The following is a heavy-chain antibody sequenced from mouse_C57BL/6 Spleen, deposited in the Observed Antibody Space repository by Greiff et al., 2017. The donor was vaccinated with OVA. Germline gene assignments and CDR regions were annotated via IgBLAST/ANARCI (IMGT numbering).Heavy chain of an antibody. CDR2: ISYSGST. Sequence: DVKLVESGPGMVKPSQSLSLTCTVTGYSITSGYDWHWIRHFPGNKLEWMGYISYSGSTNYNPSLKSRISITHDTSKNHFFLKLNSVTTEDTATYYCARDPMGYGYFDYWGQGTTLTVSS. CDR3: ARDPMGYGYFDY. D-gene: IGHD3-1*01. CDR1: GYSITSGYD. J-gene: IGHJ2*01. V-gene: IGHV3-1*01.